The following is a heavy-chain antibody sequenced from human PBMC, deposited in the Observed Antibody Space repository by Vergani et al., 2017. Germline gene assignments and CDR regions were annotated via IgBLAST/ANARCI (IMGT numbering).Heavy chain of an antibody. CDR2: ISGSGGST. Sequence: EVQLLESGGGLVQRGGSLRLSCAASGFTSSSSAMSWVRQAPGKGLEWVSTISGSGGSTFYADSVKGGFTISRDNSKNTLYLQMSSLRAEDTAVYYCAKEMTIFGVITTGFDYWGQGTLVTVSS. J-gene: IGHJ4*02. V-gene: IGHV3-23*01. D-gene: IGHD3-3*01. CDR1: GFTSSSSA. CDR3: AKEMTIFGVITTGFDY.